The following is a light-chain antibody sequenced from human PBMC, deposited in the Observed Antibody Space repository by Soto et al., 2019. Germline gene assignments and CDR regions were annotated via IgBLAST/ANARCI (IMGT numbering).Light chain of an antibody. J-gene: IGLJ1*01. CDR1: SSDVGAYNS. V-gene: IGLV2-23*01. CDR3: CSYAPESSYV. CDR2: KGT. Sequence: QSALAQPASVSGSPGQSITISCTGTSSDVGAYNSVSWYQQHPHKAPQVIIYKGTQRPSGVSNRFSGSTSGNAASLTISGLKADDEDDYFCCSYAPESSYVFGSGTKVTVL.